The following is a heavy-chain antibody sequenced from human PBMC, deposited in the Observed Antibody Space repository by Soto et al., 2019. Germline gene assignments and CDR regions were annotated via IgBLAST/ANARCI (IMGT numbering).Heavy chain of an antibody. CDR2: IYYSGSN. Sequence: QVQLQESGPGLVKPSETLSLTCTVSGDSISNYYWSWIRQPPGKGLEWIGYIYYSGSNNYNPSLKSRVTISVDTSKNQFSLKLSSVTAADTAVYYCARHLWVGSSWYLGAFDIWGQGTMVTVSS. CDR1: GDSISNYY. D-gene: IGHD6-13*01. CDR3: ARHLWVGSSWYLGAFDI. V-gene: IGHV4-59*08. J-gene: IGHJ3*02.